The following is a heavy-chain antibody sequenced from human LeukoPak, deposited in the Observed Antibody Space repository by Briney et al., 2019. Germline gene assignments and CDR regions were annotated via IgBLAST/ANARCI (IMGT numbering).Heavy chain of an antibody. V-gene: IGHV3-23*01. CDR3: ATKTPGNYPYDY. J-gene: IGHJ4*02. D-gene: IGHD3-22*01. CDR2: TSGTTGDT. CDR1: GLTFSTSP. Sequence: GGSLRLSCAASGLTFSTSPMNWVRQAPGKGLEWVSTSGTTGDTYYADSVKGRFTISRDSSKNTLYLQMTSLRAEDTALYYCATKTPGNYPYDYWGQGTLVIVSP.